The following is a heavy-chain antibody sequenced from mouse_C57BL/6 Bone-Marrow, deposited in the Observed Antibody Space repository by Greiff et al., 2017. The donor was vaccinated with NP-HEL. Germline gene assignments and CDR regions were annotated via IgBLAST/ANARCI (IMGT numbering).Heavy chain of an antibody. CDR1: GFNIKDYY. CDR3: ARKGTWFAY. V-gene: IGHV14-2*01. Sequence: EVQLQQSGAELVKPGASVKLSCTASGFNIKDYYMHWVKQRTEQGLEWIGRIDPEDGETKYDPKFQGKATITADTSSNTAYLQLSSLTSEDTSFDYCARKGTWFAYWGQGTLVTVSA. CDR2: IDPEDGET. J-gene: IGHJ3*01.